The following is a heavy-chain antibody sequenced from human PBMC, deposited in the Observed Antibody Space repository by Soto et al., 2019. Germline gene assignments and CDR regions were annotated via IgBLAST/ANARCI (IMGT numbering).Heavy chain of an antibody. CDR2: INHSGST. V-gene: IGHV4-34*01. CDR1: GGSFSGYY. J-gene: IGHJ4*02. D-gene: IGHD3-10*01. CDR3: ARGYGSGSYYVSYFDY. Sequence: SETLSLTCAVYGGSFSGYYWSWIRQPPGKGLEWIGEINHSGSTNYNPSLKSRVTISVDTSKNQFSLKLSSVTAADTAVYYCARGYGSGSYYVSYFDYWGQGTLVTVSS.